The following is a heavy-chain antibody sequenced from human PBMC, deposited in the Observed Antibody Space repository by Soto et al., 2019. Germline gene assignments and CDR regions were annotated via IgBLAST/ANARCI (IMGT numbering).Heavy chain of an antibody. Sequence: GGSLRLSCAASGFTFSSYAMHWVRQAPGKGLEWVAVISYDGSNKYYADSVKGRFTISRDNSKNTLYLQMNSLRAEDTAVYYCARDLVGYCSGGSCYPCYYYGMDVWGQGTTVTVSS. V-gene: IGHV3-30-3*01. CDR1: GFTFSSYA. J-gene: IGHJ6*02. CDR3: ARDLVGYCSGGSCYPCYYYGMDV. D-gene: IGHD2-15*01. CDR2: ISYDGSNK.